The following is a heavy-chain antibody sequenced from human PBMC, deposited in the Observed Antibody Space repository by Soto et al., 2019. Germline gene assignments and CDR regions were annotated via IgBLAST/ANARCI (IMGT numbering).Heavy chain of an antibody. CDR2: ISRDGNTK. CDR3: AGEVASGY. Sequence: QVQLVESGGGVVQPGRSLRLSCAVSGFTVSTHGMHWVRQAPGKGLEWVAVISRDGNTKYYADSVKGRFTISRDNSSNTLFLEMYSLRGDDMAVYYCAGEVASGYWGQGTLVTVSS. CDR1: GFTVSTHG. J-gene: IGHJ4*02. D-gene: IGHD2-21*01. V-gene: IGHV3-30*03.